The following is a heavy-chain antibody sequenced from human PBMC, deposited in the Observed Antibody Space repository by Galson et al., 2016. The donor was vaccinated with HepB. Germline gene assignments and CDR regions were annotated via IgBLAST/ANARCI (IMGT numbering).Heavy chain of an antibody. CDR1: GFTFNYYA. J-gene: IGHJ4*02. V-gene: IGHV3-30*18. D-gene: IGHD3-9*01. CDR2: ISFDGNNK. CDR3: AKVDDVFTAYALPED. Sequence: SLRLSCAASGFTFNYYAMHWVRQAPGKGLEWVAFISFDGNNKYYVDSVKGRFTISRDNAKNTLSLQMNSLRVEDTAVYYCAKVDDVFTAYALPEDWGLGTLVTVSS.